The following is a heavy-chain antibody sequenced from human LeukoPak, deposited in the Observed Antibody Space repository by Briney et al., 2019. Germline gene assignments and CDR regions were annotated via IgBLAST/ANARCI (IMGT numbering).Heavy chain of an antibody. V-gene: IGHV1-3*01. D-gene: IGHD3-22*01. Sequence: ASVKVSCKASGYTFTSYAMHWVRQAPGQRLEWMGWINAGNGNTKYSQKFQGRVTITRDTSASTAYMELSSLRSEDTAAYYCARTVVVITPDLDYWGQGTLVTVSS. CDR2: INAGNGNT. CDR1: GYTFTSYA. CDR3: ARTVVVITPDLDY. J-gene: IGHJ4*02.